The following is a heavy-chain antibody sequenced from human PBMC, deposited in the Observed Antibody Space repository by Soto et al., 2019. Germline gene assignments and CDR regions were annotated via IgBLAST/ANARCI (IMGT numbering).Heavy chain of an antibody. D-gene: IGHD3-16*01. Sequence: EVQLVESGGGLIQPGGSLRLSCAVSGFTVSNNYMSWVRQAPGKGLEGVSVIYSGGYTAYGDSVKGRFTISRDNSKNTIYLQMISRGPDARAVYFGGSLAGGGGYWGQGTLVTVSS. V-gene: IGHV3-53*01. J-gene: IGHJ4*02. CDR3: GSLAGGGGY. CDR1: GFTVSNNY. CDR2: IYSGGYT.